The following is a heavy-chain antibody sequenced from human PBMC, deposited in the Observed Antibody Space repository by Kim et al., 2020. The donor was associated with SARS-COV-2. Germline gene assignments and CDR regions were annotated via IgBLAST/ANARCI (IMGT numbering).Heavy chain of an antibody. CDR2: IRSKAYGGTT. V-gene: IGHV3-49*04. J-gene: IGHJ3*02. Sequence: GGSLRLSCTASGFTFGDYAMSWVRQAPGKGLEWVGFIRSKAYGGTTEYAASVKGRFTISRDDSKSIAYLQMNSLKTEDTAVYYCTRALNYYDSSGYYYGAFDIWGQGTMVTVSS. CDR1: GFTFGDYA. D-gene: IGHD3-22*01. CDR3: TRALNYYDSSGYYYGAFDI.